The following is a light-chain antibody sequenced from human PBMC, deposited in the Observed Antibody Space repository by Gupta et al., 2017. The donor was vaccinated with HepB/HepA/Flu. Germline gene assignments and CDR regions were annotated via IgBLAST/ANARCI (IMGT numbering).Light chain of an antibody. CDR2: RAS. Sequence: DIQMTQSPSSLSASVGDRVTITCRASQSIVTYLNWYQQRPGRAPNLLIFRASSLQSGVPSRFSGSGSGTDFTLTINRLQPEDFATYYCQQCYITPSTFGQGTRIEIK. CDR1: QSIVTY. CDR3: QQCYITPST. V-gene: IGKV1-39*01. J-gene: IGKJ5*01.